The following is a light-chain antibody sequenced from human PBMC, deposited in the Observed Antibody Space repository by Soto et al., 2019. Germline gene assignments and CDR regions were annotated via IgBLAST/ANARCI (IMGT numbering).Light chain of an antibody. Sequence: EIVLTQSPGTLSLSPGERATLSCRASQSVSGTYLAWYQQKPGQSPRLLIYGSSDRATGIPDRFSGSGSGTDFPLSITRVEPEDFAVSYCQQYGSSPPYTFVQGTKLEIK. CDR3: QQYGSSPPYT. CDR1: QSVSGTY. CDR2: GSS. J-gene: IGKJ2*01. V-gene: IGKV3-20*01.